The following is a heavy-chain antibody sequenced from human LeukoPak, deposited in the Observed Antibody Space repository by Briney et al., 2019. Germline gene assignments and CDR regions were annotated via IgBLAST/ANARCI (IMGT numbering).Heavy chain of an antibody. D-gene: IGHD3-10*01. J-gene: IGHJ5*02. V-gene: IGHV4-31*03. CDR3: ARVDTMVRGVINWFDP. CDR2: IYYSGNT. Sequence: KPSETLSLTCTVSGGSINSVGNYWSWVRQYPGKGLEWIGNIYYSGNTYYNPSLNSRLTISVDTSKNQFSLRLDSVTAADTAVYYCARVDTMVRGVINWFDPWGQGTLVIVSS. CDR1: GGSINSVGNY.